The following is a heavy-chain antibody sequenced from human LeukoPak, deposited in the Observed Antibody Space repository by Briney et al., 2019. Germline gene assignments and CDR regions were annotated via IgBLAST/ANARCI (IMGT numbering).Heavy chain of an antibody. J-gene: IGHJ4*02. CDR2: ISYDGSNK. V-gene: IGHV3-30-3*01. Sequence: PGRSLRLSCAASGFTFSSYAMHWVRQAPGKGLEWVAVISYDGSNKYYADSVKGRFTISRDNSKNTLYLQMNSLRAEDTAVYYCARDHIAAAGSYFDYWGQGTLVTVSS. D-gene: IGHD6-13*01. CDR3: ARDHIAAAGSYFDY. CDR1: GFTFSSYA.